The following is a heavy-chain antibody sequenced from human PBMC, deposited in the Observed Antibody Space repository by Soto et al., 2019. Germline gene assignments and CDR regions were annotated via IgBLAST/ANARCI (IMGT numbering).Heavy chain of an antibody. V-gene: IGHV3-21*01. D-gene: IGHD5-12*01. Sequence: EVQLVESGGGLVKPGGSLRLSCAASGFTFSSYSMNWVRQAPGKGLEWVSSITSSSSYRYYADSVKGRLTISRDNANDSLYLQMNALRAEDTAMYYCARDLMATIDYWGQGTLVTV. J-gene: IGHJ4*02. CDR1: GFTFSSYS. CDR2: ITSSSSYR. CDR3: ARDLMATIDY.